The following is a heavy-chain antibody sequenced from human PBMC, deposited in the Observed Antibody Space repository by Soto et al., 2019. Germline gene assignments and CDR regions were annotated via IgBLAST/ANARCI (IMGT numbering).Heavy chain of an antibody. CDR3: ARRHSDGFPPYYYYYMDV. Sequence: QLQLQESGPGLVKPSETLSLTCTVSGGSISSSSYYWGWIRQPPGKGLGWIGSIYYSGSTYYNPSLKSRVTISVDTSKNQFSLKLSSVTAADTAVYYCARRHSDGFPPYYYYYMDVWGKGTTVTVSS. CDR2: IYYSGST. J-gene: IGHJ6*03. D-gene: IGHD3-10*01. CDR1: GGSISSSSYY. V-gene: IGHV4-39*01.